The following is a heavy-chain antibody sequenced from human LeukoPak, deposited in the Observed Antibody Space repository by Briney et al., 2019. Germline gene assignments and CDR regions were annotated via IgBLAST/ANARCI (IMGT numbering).Heavy chain of an antibody. Sequence: SVKASCKASGGTFISYAISWVRQAPGQGLEWMGGIIPIFGTANYAQKFQGRVTITADESTSTAYMELSNLRSEDTAVYYCARVGSYYYGSGSYYRGSYFDYWGQGTLVTVSS. CDR1: GGTFISYA. CDR2: IIPIFGTA. D-gene: IGHD3-10*01. CDR3: ARVGSYYYGSGSYYRGSYFDY. V-gene: IGHV1-69*13. J-gene: IGHJ4*02.